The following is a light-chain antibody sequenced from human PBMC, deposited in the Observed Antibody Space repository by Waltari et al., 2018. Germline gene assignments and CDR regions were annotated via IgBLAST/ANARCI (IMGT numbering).Light chain of an antibody. CDR2: DAS. Sequence: EIVLTQSPATLSLSPGESATLSCRASQSVSRYLAWYQQKPGQGPRLLVYDASDRATGIPVRFSSSWSGTRFTLTISSLEPEDFSVYYCQQRANWPRTFGQGTKVEVK. CDR3: QQRANWPRT. V-gene: IGKV3-11*01. J-gene: IGKJ1*01. CDR1: QSVSRY.